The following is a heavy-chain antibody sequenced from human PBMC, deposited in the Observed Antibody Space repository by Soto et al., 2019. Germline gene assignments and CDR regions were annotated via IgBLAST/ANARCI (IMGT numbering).Heavy chain of an antibody. Sequence: LRLSCAASGFTFSSYGMHWVRQAPGKGLEWVAVIWYDGSNKYYADSVKGRFTISRDNSKNTLYLQMNSLRAEDTAVYYCARGLLRRNCSGGSCYSAVSQYYYYGMEVWGQGTTVTVS. V-gene: IGHV3-33*01. D-gene: IGHD2-15*01. J-gene: IGHJ6*02. CDR3: ARGLLRRNCSGGSCYSAVSQYYYYGMEV. CDR2: IWYDGSNK. CDR1: GFTFSSYG.